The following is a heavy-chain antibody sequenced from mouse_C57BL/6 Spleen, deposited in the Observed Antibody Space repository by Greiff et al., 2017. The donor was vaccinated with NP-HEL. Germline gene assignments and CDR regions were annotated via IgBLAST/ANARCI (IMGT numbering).Heavy chain of an antibody. V-gene: IGHV3-6*01. Sequence: EVQLVESGPGLVKPSHSLSLTCSVTGYSITSGYYWNWIRQFPGNKLEWMGYISYDGSNNYNPSLKNRISITRDTSKNQFFLKLNSVTTEDTATYYCARDLGYFDYWGQGTTLTVSS. J-gene: IGHJ2*01. CDR2: ISYDGSN. D-gene: IGHD4-1*01. CDR3: ARDLGYFDY. CDR1: GYSITSGYY.